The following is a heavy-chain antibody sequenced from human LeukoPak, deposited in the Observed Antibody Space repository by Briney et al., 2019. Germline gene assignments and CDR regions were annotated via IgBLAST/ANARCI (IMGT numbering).Heavy chain of an antibody. D-gene: IGHD4-17*01. Sequence: PGRSLRLSCSASGFTFDDYAVSWFRQAPGKGLEWVGFIRSKAFGGTPEYAASVRGRFTISRDDSKSIAYLQMNSLKTEDTAVYYCTRNTVTVHFDYWSQGTLVTVSP. CDR3: TRNTVTVHFDY. V-gene: IGHV3-49*03. CDR1: GFTFDDYA. CDR2: IRSKAFGGTP. J-gene: IGHJ4*02.